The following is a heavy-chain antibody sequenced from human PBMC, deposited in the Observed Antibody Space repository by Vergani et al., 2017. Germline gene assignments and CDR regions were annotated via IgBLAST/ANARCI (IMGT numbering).Heavy chain of an antibody. CDR1: GGSFSGYY. V-gene: IGHV4-34*01. J-gene: IGHJ5*02. CDR2: INHSGST. Sequence: QVQLQQWGAGLLKPSETLSLTCAVYGGSFSGYYWSWIRQPPGKGLEWIGEINHSGSTNYNPSLKSRVTIAVDTSKNQFSLKLSSVTAADTAVYYCARDVAAAAWFDPWGQGTLVTVSS. CDR3: ARDVAAAAWFDP. D-gene: IGHD6-13*01.